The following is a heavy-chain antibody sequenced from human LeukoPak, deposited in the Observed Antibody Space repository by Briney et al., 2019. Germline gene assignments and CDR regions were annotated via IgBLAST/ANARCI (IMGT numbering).Heavy chain of an antibody. D-gene: IGHD6-6*01. Sequence: SETLSLTCSVSGDSISYFYWSWIRQAAGKGLEWIGRISGSGSTDYNASLKSRVTMSVDTSKNQLSLKVISVTAADTAVYYCASGKQLQGYWGQGTLVTVSS. CDR1: GDSISYFY. CDR3: ASGKQLQGY. CDR2: ISGSGST. V-gene: IGHV4-4*07. J-gene: IGHJ4*02.